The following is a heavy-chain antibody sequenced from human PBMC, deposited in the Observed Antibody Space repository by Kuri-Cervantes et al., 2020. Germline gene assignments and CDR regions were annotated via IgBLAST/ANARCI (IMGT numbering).Heavy chain of an antibody. Sequence: GESLKISCAASRFTFSRFDMHWVRQAPGKGLEWVSNIRYHGRDTYFADSVKGRFTISRDNSKNTLYLQMNSLTPEDTAVYYCAKGGVVAATLDYWGQGNLVTVSS. CDR3: AKGGVVAATLDY. CDR2: IRYHGRDT. CDR1: RFTFSRFD. V-gene: IGHV3-30*02. D-gene: IGHD2-15*01. J-gene: IGHJ4*02.